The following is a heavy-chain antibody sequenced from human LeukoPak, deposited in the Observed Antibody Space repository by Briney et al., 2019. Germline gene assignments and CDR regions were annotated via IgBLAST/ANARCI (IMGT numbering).Heavy chain of an antibody. CDR2: ISGSGGST. CDR1: GFTFSSYW. V-gene: IGHV3-23*01. CDR3: AKPYCSGGSCYSAYYYYGMDV. Sequence: PGGSLKLSCAASGFTFSSYWMYWVRQAPGKGLEWVSDISGSGGSTYYADSVKGRFTISRDNSKNTLYLQMNSLRAEDTAVYYCAKPYCSGGSCYSAYYYYGMDVWGQGTTVTVSS. D-gene: IGHD2-15*01. J-gene: IGHJ6*02.